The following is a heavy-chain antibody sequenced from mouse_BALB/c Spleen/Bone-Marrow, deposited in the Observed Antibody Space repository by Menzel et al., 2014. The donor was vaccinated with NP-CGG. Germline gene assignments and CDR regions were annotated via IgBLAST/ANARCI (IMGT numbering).Heavy chain of an antibody. V-gene: IGHV5-9*02. D-gene: IGHD4-1*01. CDR3: ARPLTGAYFDY. CDR1: GFAFSSYD. Sequence: EVQVVESGGGLVKPGGSLKLSCAASGFAFSSYDMSWVRQTPEKRLEWVATISSGGSYTYYPDSVKGRFTISRDNARNTLYLQMSSLRPEDTALYYCARPLTGAYFDYWGQGTTLTVSS. CDR2: ISSGGSYT. J-gene: IGHJ2*01.